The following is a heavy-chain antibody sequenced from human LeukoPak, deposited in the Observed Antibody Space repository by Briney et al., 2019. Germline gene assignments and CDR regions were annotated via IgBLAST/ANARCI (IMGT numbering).Heavy chain of an antibody. Sequence: GGSLRLSCTASGFTFGDYAMSWVRQAPGKGLEWVGFIRSKAYGGTTEYAASVKGRFTISRDDSKSIAYLQMNSLKTEDTAVYYCTRRRIVGNPLDYWGQGTLVTVSS. D-gene: IGHD1-26*01. CDR1: GFTFGDYA. J-gene: IGHJ4*02. CDR3: TRRRIVGNPLDY. V-gene: IGHV3-49*04. CDR2: IRSKAYGGTT.